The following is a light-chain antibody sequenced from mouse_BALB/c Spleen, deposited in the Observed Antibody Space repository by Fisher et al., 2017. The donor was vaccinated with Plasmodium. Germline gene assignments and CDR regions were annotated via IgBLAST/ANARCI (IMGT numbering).Light chain of an antibody. Sequence: DIVLTQSTLSLPVSLGDQASISCRSSQSLVHSNGNTYLHWYLQKPGQSPNLLIYRVSIRFSGVPDRFSGSGSGTDFTLKISRVEAEDLGVCFCSQSSHVPWTFGGGTKLEIK. V-gene: IGKV1-110*01. CDR2: RVS. CDR3: SQSSHVPWT. CDR1: QSLVHSNGNTY. J-gene: IGKJ1*01.